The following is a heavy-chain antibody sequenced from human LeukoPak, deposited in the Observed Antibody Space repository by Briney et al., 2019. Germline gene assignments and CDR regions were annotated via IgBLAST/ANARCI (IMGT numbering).Heavy chain of an antibody. V-gene: IGHV4-4*07. CDR1: GGSISSFY. J-gene: IGHJ3*01. CDR3: ARQRDYADYLDAFDV. CDR2: IYTSGST. Sequence: PSETLSLTCTVSGGSISSFYWSWIRQPAGKGLEWIGRIYTSGSTNYNPSLRSRVTMSVDTSKNQFSLKLSSVTAADTAIYYCARQRDYADYLDAFDVWGQGTMVTVSS. D-gene: IGHD4-17*01.